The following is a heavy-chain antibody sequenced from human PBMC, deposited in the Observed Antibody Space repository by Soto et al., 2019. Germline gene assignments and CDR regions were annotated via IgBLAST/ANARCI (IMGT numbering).Heavy chain of an antibody. V-gene: IGHV3-48*04. Sequence: GGSLRLSCAASGFTFSSYSMNWIRQATGKGLEWIACIRISGSILYYADSVKGRFTISRDNAKSSLYLQMNSLRAEDTAVYYCARDVDYGDPDAFDIWGQGTMVTVSS. D-gene: IGHD4-17*01. CDR1: GFTFSSYS. CDR3: ARDVDYGDPDAFDI. J-gene: IGHJ3*02. CDR2: IRISGSIL.